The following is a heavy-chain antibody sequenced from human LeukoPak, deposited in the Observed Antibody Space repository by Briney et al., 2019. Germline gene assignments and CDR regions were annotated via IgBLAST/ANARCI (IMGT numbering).Heavy chain of an antibody. CDR2: ISSSSSTI. D-gene: IGHD3-9*01. CDR1: GFTFSSYS. CDR3: AKGRRYNILTGHYVSEVDP. J-gene: IGHJ5*02. Sequence: GGSLRLSCAASGFTFSSYSMNWVRQAPGKGLEWVSYISSSSSTIYYADSVKGRFTISRDNAKNSLYLQMNSLGVEDTAVYYCAKGRRYNILTGHYVSEVDPWGQGTLVTVSS. V-gene: IGHV3-48*01.